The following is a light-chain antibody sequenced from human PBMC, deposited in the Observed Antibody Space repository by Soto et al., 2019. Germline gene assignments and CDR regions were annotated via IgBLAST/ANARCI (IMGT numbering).Light chain of an antibody. J-gene: IGKJ2*03. V-gene: IGKV1-5*03. CDR3: QQYNSYPYS. CDR1: QTISSW. Sequence: IQMTQSPSTLYASVGDRVSITCRASQTISSWLAWYQQKPAKAPKLLIYKASSLESGVPSRYSGSGSGTECTLTISGLQPDDFATYYCQQYNSYPYSFGQGTKLEIK. CDR2: KAS.